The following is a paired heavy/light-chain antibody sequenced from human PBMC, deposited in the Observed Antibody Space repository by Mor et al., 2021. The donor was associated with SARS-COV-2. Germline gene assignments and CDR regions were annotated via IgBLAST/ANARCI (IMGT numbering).Light chain of an antibody. Sequence: QSVLTQPPSASGTPGQRVTISCSGSTSNIARNGVNWYQQLPGTAPKLLTYSNNQRPSGVPDRFSGSKSGTSASLAISGLQSEDEADYHCAAWDDSLHGWVFGGGTKLTVL. CDR2: SNN. J-gene: IGLJ3*02. CDR1: TSNIARNG. CDR3: AAWDDSLHGWV. V-gene: IGLV1-44*01.
Heavy chain of an antibody. V-gene: IGHV5-51*01. CDR3: ARQWRQTGFDI. J-gene: IGHJ3*02. D-gene: IGHD5-12*01. Sequence: EVQLVQSGAEVKKPGESLKISCKGSEYIFTNNWIGWVRQMPGKGLEWMGIIYPDDSDTRYSPSFQGQVTMSADKSISTAYLQWRSLKASDTAMYFCARQWRQTGFDIWGHGTMVTVSS. CDR2: IYPDDSDT. CDR1: EYIFTNNW.